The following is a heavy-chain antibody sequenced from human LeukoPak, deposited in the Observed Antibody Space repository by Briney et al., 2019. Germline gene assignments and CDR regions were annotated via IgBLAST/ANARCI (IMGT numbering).Heavy chain of an antibody. D-gene: IGHD6-6*01. V-gene: IGHV1-69*04. J-gene: IGHJ6*02. CDR3: ASLPSSIAALDV. CDR1: GGTFSSYA. Sequence: SVKVSCKASGGTFSSYAISWVRQAPGQGLEWMGRIIPILGIANYAQKFQGRVTITADKSTSTAYMELSSLRSEDTAVYYCASLPSSIAALDVWGQGTTVTVSS. CDR2: IIPILGIA.